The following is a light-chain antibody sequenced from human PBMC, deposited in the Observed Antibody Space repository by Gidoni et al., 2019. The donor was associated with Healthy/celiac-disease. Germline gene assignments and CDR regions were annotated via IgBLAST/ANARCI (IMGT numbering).Light chain of an antibody. J-gene: IGKJ5*01. CDR1: QSLLHSNGYNY. V-gene: IGKV2-28*01. Sequence: DIVMTQSPLSLLVTPGEPASISCRSSQSLLHSNGYNYLDWYLQKPGQSPQLLIYLGSNRASGVPDRFSGSGSGTDFTLKISRVEAEDVGVYYCMQALQTSPITFGQGTRLEIK. CDR3: MQALQTSPIT. CDR2: LGS.